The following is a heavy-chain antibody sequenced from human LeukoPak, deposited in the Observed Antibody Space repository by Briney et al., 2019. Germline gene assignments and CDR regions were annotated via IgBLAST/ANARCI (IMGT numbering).Heavy chain of an antibody. D-gene: IGHD4-11*01. CDR2: TYYSSKWFS. J-gene: IGHJ4*02. Sequence: SQTLSLTCAISGDSVTSDSAAWNWIRQSPSRGLEWLGRTYYSSKWFSDYALSVKSRISINADTSKNQFSLQLNSVTPEDTAVYYCARKGTVTTPFDYWGQGILVTVSS. V-gene: IGHV6-1*01. CDR1: GDSVTSDSAA. CDR3: ARKGTVTTPFDY.